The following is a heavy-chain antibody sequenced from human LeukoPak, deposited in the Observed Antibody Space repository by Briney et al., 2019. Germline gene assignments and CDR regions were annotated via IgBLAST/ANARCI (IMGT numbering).Heavy chain of an antibody. CDR1: GYTFTGYY. V-gene: IGHV1-2*02. J-gene: IGHJ6*02. CDR2: INPNSGGT. Sequence: ASVKVSCKASGYTFTGYYMHWVRQAPGQGLEWMGWINPNSGGTNYAQKFQGGVTMTRDTSISTAYMELSRLRSDDTAVYYCSGGAAAAPKDYYYYGMDVWGQGTTVTVSS. D-gene: IGHD6-13*01. CDR3: SGGAAAAPKDYYYYGMDV.